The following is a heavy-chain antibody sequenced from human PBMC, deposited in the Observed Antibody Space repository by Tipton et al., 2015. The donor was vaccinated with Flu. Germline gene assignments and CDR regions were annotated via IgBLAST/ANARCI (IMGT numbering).Heavy chain of an antibody. J-gene: IGHJ4*02. D-gene: IGHD3-9*01. Sequence: FLRLSCAASGFTFSNFAMHWVRQAPGKGLEWVAGVWYDGTNEYYADSVKGRFTISRDNSKNTLYLQMNSLRAEDTAVYYCARGYDILTDGGGYFDYWGQGTLVTVSS. CDR1: GFTFSNFA. CDR3: ARGYDILTDGGGYFDY. CDR2: VWYDGTNE. V-gene: IGHV3-33*01.